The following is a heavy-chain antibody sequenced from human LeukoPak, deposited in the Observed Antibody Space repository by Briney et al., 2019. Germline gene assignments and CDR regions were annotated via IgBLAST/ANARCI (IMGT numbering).Heavy chain of an antibody. CDR2: VSRRSSFI. D-gene: IGHD5-12*01. CDR1: GFAFSGYS. J-gene: IGHJ4*02. CDR3: ARVSDAYDYFFDY. Sequence: PGGSLRLFCAASGFAFSGYSMNWVRQAPGKGLEWVSSVSRRSSFIFYADSVQGRFTVSRDDAKDSLFLQMNSLRAEDTAVYYCARVSDAYDYFFDYWGQGTLVTVSS. V-gene: IGHV3-21*01.